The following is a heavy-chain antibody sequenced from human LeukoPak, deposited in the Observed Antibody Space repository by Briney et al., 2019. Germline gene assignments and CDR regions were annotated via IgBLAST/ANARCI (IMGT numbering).Heavy chain of an antibody. V-gene: IGHV4-39*07. CDR2: IHHTGST. Sequence: SETLSLTCTVSGGSISTNYYWGWIRQPPGKGLEWIGSIHHTGSTYYNPSLKSRVTISVDTPKNQFSLKLTSMTAADTAVYFCASTGPDISGQYQAYWGQGNLVIVSS. CDR3: ASTGPDISGQYQAY. CDR1: GGSISTNYY. J-gene: IGHJ4*02. D-gene: IGHD3-22*01.